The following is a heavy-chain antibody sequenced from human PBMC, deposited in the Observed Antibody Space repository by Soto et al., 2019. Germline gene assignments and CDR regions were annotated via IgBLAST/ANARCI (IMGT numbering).Heavy chain of an antibody. CDR3: ATSTGGSSFYFDY. V-gene: IGHV4-59*01. CDR1: GGSISSYY. CDR2: IYYSGST. J-gene: IGHJ4*02. D-gene: IGHD2-15*01. Sequence: SETLSLTCTVSGGSISSYYWSWIRQPPGKGLEWIGYIYYSGSTNYNPSLKSRVTISVDTSKNQFSLRLSSVTAADTAVYYCATSTGGSSFYFDYWGQGTLVTVSS.